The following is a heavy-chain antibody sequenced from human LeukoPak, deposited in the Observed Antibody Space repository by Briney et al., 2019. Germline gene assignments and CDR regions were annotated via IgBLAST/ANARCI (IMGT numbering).Heavy chain of an antibody. CDR1: GGTFSSYA. Sequence: ASVKVSCKASGGTFSSYAISWVQQAPGQGLEWMGGIIPIFGTANYAQKFQGRVTITADESTSTAYMELSSLRSEDTAVYYCARDKGNYYDSSGYYGAFDIWGQGTMVTVSS. V-gene: IGHV1-69*01. D-gene: IGHD3-22*01. J-gene: IGHJ3*02. CDR2: IIPIFGTA. CDR3: ARDKGNYYDSSGYYGAFDI.